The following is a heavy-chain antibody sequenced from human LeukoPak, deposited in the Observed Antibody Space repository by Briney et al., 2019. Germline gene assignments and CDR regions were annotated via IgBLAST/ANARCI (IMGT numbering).Heavy chain of an antibody. Sequence: SETLSLTCAVSGGSFSGYYWTWIRQSPGKGLEWIGEIHYDGATSYTASLRSRVTISGDTSENQFSLRVISVTAADTAVYYCARDILGYYYFDLWGRGTLVTVSS. V-gene: IGHV4-34*01. D-gene: IGHD3-16*01. CDR1: GGSFSGYY. CDR3: ARDILGYYYFDL. J-gene: IGHJ2*01. CDR2: IHYDGAT.